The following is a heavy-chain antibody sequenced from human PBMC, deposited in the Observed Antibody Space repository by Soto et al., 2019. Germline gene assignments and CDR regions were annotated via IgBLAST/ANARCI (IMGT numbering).Heavy chain of an antibody. J-gene: IGHJ4*02. D-gene: IGHD3-22*01. CDR2: IYYSGST. CDR3: ARASSGYHTSI. V-gene: IGHV4-59*01. CDR1: GGSISSYY. Sequence: SETLSLTCTVSGGSISSYYWSWIRQPPGKGLEWIGYIYYSGSTNYNPSLKSRVTISVDTSKNQLSLKLSSVTAADTAVYYCARASSGYHTSIWGQGTLVTVSS.